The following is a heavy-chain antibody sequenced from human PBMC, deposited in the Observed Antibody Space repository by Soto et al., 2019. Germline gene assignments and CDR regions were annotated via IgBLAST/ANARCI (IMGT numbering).Heavy chain of an antibody. CDR1: GFTFSSYS. CDR3: ARDQVPGLDAFDI. Sequence: GGSRRLSGAASGFTFSSYSMNWVRQAPGKGLEWVSSISRSAGNTYYADSVKGRFTISRDNAKNSMYLQMNSLRAEDTAVYYCARDQVPGLDAFDIWGQGTMVTVSS. CDR2: ISRSAGNT. J-gene: IGHJ3*02. V-gene: IGHV3-21*01.